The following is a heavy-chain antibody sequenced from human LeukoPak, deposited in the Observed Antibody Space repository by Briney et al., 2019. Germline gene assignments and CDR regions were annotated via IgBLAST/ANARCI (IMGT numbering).Heavy chain of an antibody. CDR3: AKDRGLGFYDDSGHHY. Sequence: PGGSLRLSCAASGFTFSSFGMHWVRQAPGKGLEWVTSIWSDGSNGKYADSVKGRFTISRDNSKNTVYLQMNSLRAEDTAVYYCAKDRGLGFYDDSGHHYWGQGTLVTVSS. D-gene: IGHD2/OR15-2a*01. J-gene: IGHJ4*02. V-gene: IGHV3-33*03. CDR2: IWSDGSNG. CDR1: GFTFSSFG.